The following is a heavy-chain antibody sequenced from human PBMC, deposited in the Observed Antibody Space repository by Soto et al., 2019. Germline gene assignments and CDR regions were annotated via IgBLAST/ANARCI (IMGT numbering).Heavy chain of an antibody. V-gene: IGHV4-61*01. CDR2: FYYTGSI. J-gene: IGHJ5*02. Sequence: SETLSLTCTVSGGSVSSGNYYWSWIRQPPGKGLEWIGYFYYTGSINYNPSLKSQVTIFIDASKNQFSLRLSSVTAADTAVYYCARSMFYSDGTNYSPFDPWGQGTLVTVSS. CDR1: GGSVSSGNYY. CDR3: ARSMFYSDGTNYSPFDP. D-gene: IGHD3-22*01.